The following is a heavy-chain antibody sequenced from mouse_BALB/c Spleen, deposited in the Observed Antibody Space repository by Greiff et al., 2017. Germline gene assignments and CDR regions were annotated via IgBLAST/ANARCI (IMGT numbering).Heavy chain of an antibody. V-gene: IGHV1-5*01. Sequence: VHVKQSGTVLARPGASVKMSCKASGYSFTSYWMHWVKQRPGQGLEWIGAIYPGNSDTSYNQKFQGKAKLTAVTSASTAYMELSSLTNEDSAVYYWTRWGVPADWGQGTLVTVSA. J-gene: IGHJ3*01. CDR2: IYPGNSDT. CDR3: TRWGVPAD. CDR1: GYSFTSYW.